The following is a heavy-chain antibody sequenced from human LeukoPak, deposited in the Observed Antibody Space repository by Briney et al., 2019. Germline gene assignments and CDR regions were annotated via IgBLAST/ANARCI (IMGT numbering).Heavy chain of an antibody. Sequence: PGGSLRLSCTASGFTFTDYYMTWIRQAPGKGLEWVSYISSSGSTIDYAESMKGRLTIFRDNAQNSIDLQMNSLRAEDTAVYYCARSIVGVTRVYYHYYMDVWGKGSTVTVSS. D-gene: IGHD1-26*01. J-gene: IGHJ6*03. CDR2: ISSSGSTI. CDR1: GFTFTDYY. V-gene: IGHV3-11*04. CDR3: ARSIVGVTRVYYHYYMDV.